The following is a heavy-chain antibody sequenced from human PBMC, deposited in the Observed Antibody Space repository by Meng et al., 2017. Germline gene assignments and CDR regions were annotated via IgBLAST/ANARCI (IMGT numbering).Heavy chain of an antibody. CDR1: GYTFTSYA. CDR3: ARGGRYGDYDSAYYYYGMDV. CDR2: INPNSGGT. Sequence: ASVKVSCKASGYTFTSYAMHWVRQAPGQGLEWMGWINPNSGGTNYAQKFQGRVTMTRDTSISTAYMELSRLRSDDTAVYYCARGGRYGDYDSAYYYYGMDVWGQGTTVTVSS. V-gene: IGHV1-2*02. D-gene: IGHD4-17*01. J-gene: IGHJ6*02.